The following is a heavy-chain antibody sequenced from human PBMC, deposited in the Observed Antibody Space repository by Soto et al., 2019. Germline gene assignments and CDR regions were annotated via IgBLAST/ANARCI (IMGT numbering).Heavy chain of an antibody. V-gene: IGHV3-74*01. CDR2: INSDGSSR. D-gene: IGHD3-22*01. Sequence: EVQLVESGGGLVQPGGSLRLSCAGSGFTFSGYWMHWVRQVPGKGLVWVSRINSDGSSRNYADSVKGRFSISRDNAKNTVYLQVNSLRAEDTAVYYCARGKSGGYYNDYWGQGTLVPVSS. CDR3: ARGKSGGYYNDY. J-gene: IGHJ4*02. CDR1: GFTFSGYW.